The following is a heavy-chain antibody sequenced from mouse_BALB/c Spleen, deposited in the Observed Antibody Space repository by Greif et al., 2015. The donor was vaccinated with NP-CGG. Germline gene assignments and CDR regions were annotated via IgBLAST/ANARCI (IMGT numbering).Heavy chain of an antibody. CDR1: GYTFTSYW. D-gene: IGHD1-1*01. CDR2: IFPGTGTT. J-gene: IGHJ2*01. V-gene: IGHV1S132*01. Sequence: QVQLQQSGAELVKPGASVKLSCKTSGYTFTSYWIQWVKQRPGQGLGWIGEIFPGTGTTYYNEKFKGKATLTIDTSSSTAYMRLSSLTSEDSAVYFCAVYYYGRPYYFDYWGQGTTLTVSS. CDR3: AVYYYGRPYYFDY.